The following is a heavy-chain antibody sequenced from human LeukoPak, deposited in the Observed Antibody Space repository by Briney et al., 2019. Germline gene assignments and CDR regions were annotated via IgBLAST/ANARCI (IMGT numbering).Heavy chain of an antibody. Sequence: SVKVSCRASGGTFSSYAISWVRQAPGQGLEWMGGIIPIFGTANYAQKFQGRVTITADESTSTAYMELSSLRSEDTAVYYCARGVRYSYGYSETWGQGTLVTVSS. CDR3: ARGVRYSYGYSET. CDR1: GGTFSSYA. V-gene: IGHV1-69*01. D-gene: IGHD5-18*01. CDR2: IIPIFGTA. J-gene: IGHJ5*02.